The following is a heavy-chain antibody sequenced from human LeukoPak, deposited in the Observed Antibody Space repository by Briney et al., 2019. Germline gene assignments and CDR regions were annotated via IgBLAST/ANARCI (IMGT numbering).Heavy chain of an antibody. Sequence: KPSETLSLTCTVSGGSISSYYWSWIRQPAGKGLEWIGRIYTSGSTNYNPSLKSRVTMSVDTSKNQFSLKLSSVTAADTAVYYCARTSRVYYYYYMDVWGKGTTVTVSS. CDR1: GGSISSYY. J-gene: IGHJ6*03. V-gene: IGHV4-4*07. CDR3: ARTSRVYYYYYMDV. CDR2: IYTSGST.